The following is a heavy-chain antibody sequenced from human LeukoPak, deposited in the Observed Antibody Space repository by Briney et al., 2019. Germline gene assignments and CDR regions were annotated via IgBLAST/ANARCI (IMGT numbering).Heavy chain of an antibody. CDR1: GGTFSSYA. V-gene: IGHV1-8*02. Sequence: ASVKVSCKASGGTFSSYAISWVRQAPGQGLEWMGWMNPNSGNTGYAQKFQGRVTMTRNTSISTAYMELSSLRSEDTAVYYCARGSYYGSGSNWFDPWGQGTLVTVSS. CDR3: ARGSYYGSGSNWFDP. CDR2: MNPNSGNT. D-gene: IGHD3-10*01. J-gene: IGHJ5*02.